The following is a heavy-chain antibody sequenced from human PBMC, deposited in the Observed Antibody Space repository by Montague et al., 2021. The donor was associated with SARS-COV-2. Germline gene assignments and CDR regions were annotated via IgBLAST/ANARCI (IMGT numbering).Heavy chain of an antibody. Sequence: SETLSLTCTVSGGSISSSSYYWGWIRQPPGKGLEWIGSIYYSGSTYYNPSLKSRVTKSVDTSKNQFSLKLSSVTAADTAVYYCARALIMITFGGVIAHWFDPWGQGTLVTVSS. D-gene: IGHD3-16*02. CDR3: ARALIMITFGGVIAHWFDP. J-gene: IGHJ5*02. V-gene: IGHV4-39*07. CDR1: GGSISSSSYY. CDR2: IYYSGST.